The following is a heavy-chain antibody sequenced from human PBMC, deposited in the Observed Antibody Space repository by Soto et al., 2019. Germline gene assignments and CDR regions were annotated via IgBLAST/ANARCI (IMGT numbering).Heavy chain of an antibody. D-gene: IGHD2-15*01. J-gene: IGHJ5*02. Sequence: SETLSLTCTVSGVSISSYYWSWIRQPPGKGLEWIGYIYYSGSTNYNPSLKSRVTISVDTSKNQFSLKLSSVTAADTAVYYCARGPLGYCSGGSCYPDWFDPWGQGTLVTVSS. V-gene: IGHV4-59*08. CDR1: GVSISSYY. CDR3: ARGPLGYCSGGSCYPDWFDP. CDR2: IYYSGST.